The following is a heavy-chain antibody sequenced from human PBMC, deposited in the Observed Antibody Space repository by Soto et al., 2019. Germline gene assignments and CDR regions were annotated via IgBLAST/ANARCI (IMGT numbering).Heavy chain of an antibody. D-gene: IGHD2-15*01. CDR3: ARAQRTRISLGMDD. CDR1: GGSFSGYY. J-gene: IGHJ6*02. V-gene: IGHV4-34*01. Sequence: PSETLSLTCAVYGGSFSGYYWSWIRQPPGKGLEWIGEINHSGSTNYNPSLKSRVTISVDTSKNQFSLKLSSVTAADTAVYYCARAQRTRISLGMDDWGQGTTVTVSS. CDR2: INHSGST.